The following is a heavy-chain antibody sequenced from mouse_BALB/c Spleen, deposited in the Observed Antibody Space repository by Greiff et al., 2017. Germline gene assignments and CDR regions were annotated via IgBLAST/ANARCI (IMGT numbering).Heavy chain of an antibody. CDR1: GYSFTGYT. CDR3: ARWRFYYYGSSNAMDY. CDR2: INPYNGGT. V-gene: IGHV1-18*01. J-gene: IGHJ4*01. Sequence: EVKLVESGPELVKPGASMKISCKASGYSFTGYTMNWVKQSHGKNLEWIGLINPYNGGTSYNQKFKGKATLTVDKSSSTAYMELLSLTSEDSAVYYCARWRFYYYGSSNAMDYWGQGTSVTVSS. D-gene: IGHD1-1*01.